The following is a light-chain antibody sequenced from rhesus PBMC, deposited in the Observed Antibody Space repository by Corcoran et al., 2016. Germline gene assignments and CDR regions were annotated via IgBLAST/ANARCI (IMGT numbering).Light chain of an antibody. CDR2: VVT. J-gene: IGLJ1*01. CDR1: SSDIGNYDY. Sequence: QAALTQPPSVSGSPGQSVTISCTGTSSDIGNYDYVSWYQQRPGKAPKVIIYVVTERPSWVSDRFSATKSGNTASLTISGLQAEDEADYYCCSYAGSYTFIFGGGTRLTVL. V-gene: IGLV2-32*01. CDR3: CSYAGSYTFI.